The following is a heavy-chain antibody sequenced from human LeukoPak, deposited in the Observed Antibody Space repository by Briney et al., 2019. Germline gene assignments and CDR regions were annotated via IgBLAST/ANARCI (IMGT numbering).Heavy chain of an antibody. Sequence: SETLSLTCTASGGSTTDYHWSWIRQPPGKGLEWIGYIYYSGNTNCNPSLKSRVTISVDTSNNQFSLNLSSVTAADTAVYYCARCPTRYYFDYWGQGTLVTASS. V-gene: IGHV4-59*01. J-gene: IGHJ4*02. CDR3: ARCPTRYYFDY. CDR2: IYYSGNT. CDR1: GGSTTDYH.